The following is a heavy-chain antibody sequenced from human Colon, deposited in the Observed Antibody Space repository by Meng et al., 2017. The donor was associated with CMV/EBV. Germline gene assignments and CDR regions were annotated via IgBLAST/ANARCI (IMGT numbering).Heavy chain of an antibody. CDR3: ARGAGGYYDSSSYSGD. J-gene: IGHJ4*02. CDR1: GFTFSTYS. V-gene: IGHV3-21*01. Sequence: GGSLRLSGAASGFTFSTYSMNWVRQAPGKGLEWVSYISSSSSYIYYADSVRDRFTISRDNAKNSLYLQRNSLRGEDTAVYSCARGAGGYYDSSSYSGDWGPGTLVTVSS. D-gene: IGHD3-22*01. CDR2: ISSSSSYI.